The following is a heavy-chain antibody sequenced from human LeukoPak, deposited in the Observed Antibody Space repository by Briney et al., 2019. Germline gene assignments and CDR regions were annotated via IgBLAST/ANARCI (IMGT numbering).Heavy chain of an antibody. D-gene: IGHD1-26*01. J-gene: IGHJ4*02. Sequence: GESLKISCKASGYSFTTYWIAWVRQMPGKGLEWMGIIYPGDSDTRYRPSFQGQVTISADRSISTAYLQWSTLKASDTAMYYCARPLQSGSFSGFDYWGQGTLVTVSS. CDR2: IYPGDSDT. CDR3: ARPLQSGSFSGFDY. CDR1: GYSFTTYW. V-gene: IGHV5-51*01.